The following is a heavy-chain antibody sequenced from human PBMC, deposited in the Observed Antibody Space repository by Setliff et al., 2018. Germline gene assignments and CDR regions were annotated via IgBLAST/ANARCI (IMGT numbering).Heavy chain of an antibody. Sequence: PGGSLRLSCEASGFTFSFYWMHWVRQAPGKGLEWVSFISSSGSYIYYGDSVKGRFTISRDNAKNSLYLQMNSLRAEDTAVYYCARVASIMILVDIFFPNDAFDIWGQGTMGT. J-gene: IGHJ3*02. V-gene: IGHV3-21*01. CDR1: GFTFSFYW. CDR2: ISSSGSYI. D-gene: IGHD3-22*01. CDR3: ARVASIMILVDIFFPNDAFDI.